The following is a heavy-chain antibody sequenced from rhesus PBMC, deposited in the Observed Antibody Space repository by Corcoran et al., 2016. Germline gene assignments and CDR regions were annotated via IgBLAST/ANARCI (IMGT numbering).Heavy chain of an antibody. CDR2: ISYTGKTI. Sequence: EVQLVESGGGLVQPGGSLRLSCAASGFTFSSYDMSWVRQSPGTVLGWVLYISYTGKTIYYADSVKGRLTISRDNAKNSLSLQMSSLRAEDTAVYYCTRDRWGGSFDYWGQGVLVTVSS. CDR1: GFTFSSYD. CDR3: TRDRWGGSFDY. J-gene: IGHJ4*01. V-gene: IGHV3-136*01. D-gene: IGHD6-25*01.